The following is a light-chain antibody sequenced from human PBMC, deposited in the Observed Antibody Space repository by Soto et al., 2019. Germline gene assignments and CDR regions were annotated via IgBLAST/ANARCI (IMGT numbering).Light chain of an antibody. V-gene: IGKV1-9*01. J-gene: IGKJ3*01. CDR1: QGISSY. Sequence: DIQLTQSPSFLSASVGDRVTITCRASQGISSYLAWYQQKPGKAPNLLIYGASTLQSGVPSRFIGSGSGTEFTLTISSLQPEDFATYFCQRLNSNPTFGPGTNVDIK. CDR2: GAS. CDR3: QRLNSNPT.